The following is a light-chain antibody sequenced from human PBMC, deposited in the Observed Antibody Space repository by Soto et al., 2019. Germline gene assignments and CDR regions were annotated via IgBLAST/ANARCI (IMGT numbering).Light chain of an antibody. V-gene: IGLV1-47*01. Sequence: QSVLTQPPSVSGTPGQRVTISCSGSSSNIGNNYVYWFQQLPGTAPKVLSNRNDQRPSGVPDRFSVSKSGTSASLAISGLRSEDEAESDCAAWDDTVRSYVFGTGTKVTVL. CDR1: SSNIGNNY. CDR3: AAWDDTVRSYV. J-gene: IGLJ1*01. CDR2: RND.